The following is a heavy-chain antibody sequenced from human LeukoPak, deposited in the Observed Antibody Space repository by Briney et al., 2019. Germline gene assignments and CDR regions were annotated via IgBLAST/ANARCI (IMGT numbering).Heavy chain of an antibody. CDR2: ISWNSGSI. CDR1: GFTFDDYA. V-gene: IGHV3-9*01. D-gene: IGHD3-22*01. CDR3: AKSTHPAYDSSGYYYY. J-gene: IGHJ4*02. Sequence: GGSLRLSCAASGFTFDDYAMHWVRQAPGKGLEWASGISWNSGSIGYADSVKGRFTISRDNAKNSLYLQMNSLRAEDTALYYCAKSTHPAYDSSGYYYYWGQGTLVTVSS.